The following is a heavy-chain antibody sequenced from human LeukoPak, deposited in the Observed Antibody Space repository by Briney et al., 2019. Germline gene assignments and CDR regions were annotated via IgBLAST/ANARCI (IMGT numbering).Heavy chain of an antibody. D-gene: IGHD6-13*01. CDR1: GYTFTGYY. Sequence: ASVKVSCKASGYTFTGYYMHWVRQAPGQGLEWMGRINPNSGVTNYAQKFQGRVTMTRDTSISTAYMELSRLRSDDTAVYYCARDLGSSSWYYSYGMDVWGQGTTVTASS. J-gene: IGHJ6*02. V-gene: IGHV1-2*06. CDR2: INPNSGVT. CDR3: ARDLGSSSWYYSYGMDV.